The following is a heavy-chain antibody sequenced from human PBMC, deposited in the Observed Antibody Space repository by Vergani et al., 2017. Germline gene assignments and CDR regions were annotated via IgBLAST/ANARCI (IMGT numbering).Heavy chain of an antibody. CDR3: ARRYSSSWYGSWDDAFDI. CDR2: IYPGDSDT. V-gene: IGHV5-51*03. J-gene: IGHJ3*02. D-gene: IGHD6-13*01. Sequence: EVQLVQSGAEVKKPGESLKISCKGSGYSFTSYWIGWVRQMPGKGLEWMGIIYPGDSDTRYSPSFQGQVTIPADKSISTAYLQWSSLKASDTAMYYCARRYSSSWYGSWDDAFDIWGQGTMVTVSS. CDR1: GYSFTSYW.